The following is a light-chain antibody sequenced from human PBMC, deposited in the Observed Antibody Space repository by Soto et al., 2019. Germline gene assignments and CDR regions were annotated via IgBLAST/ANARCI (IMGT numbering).Light chain of an antibody. Sequence: DIQMTQSPSTLSASVGDRVTITCRASQSISSWLAWYQQKPGKAPKLLIYKASSLESGVPSRFSGSGSGTEFTLTISSLQSEDFAVYYCQQYNNWHTWTFGQGTKVDIK. CDR2: KAS. J-gene: IGKJ1*01. V-gene: IGKV1-5*03. CDR1: QSISSW. CDR3: QQYNNWHTWT.